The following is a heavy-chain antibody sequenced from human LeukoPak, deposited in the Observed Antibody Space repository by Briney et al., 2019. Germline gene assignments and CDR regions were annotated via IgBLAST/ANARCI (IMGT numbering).Heavy chain of an antibody. Sequence: GGSLRLSCAASGFTFSSYSMNWVRQAPGKGLEWVSSISSSSSYIYYADSVKGRFTISRDNAKNSLYLQMNSLRAEDTAVYYCARGWGYQPLNDAFDIWGQGTMVTVSS. CDR3: ARGWGYQPLNDAFDI. D-gene: IGHD2-2*01. CDR1: GFTFSSYS. J-gene: IGHJ3*02. CDR2: ISSSSSYI. V-gene: IGHV3-21*01.